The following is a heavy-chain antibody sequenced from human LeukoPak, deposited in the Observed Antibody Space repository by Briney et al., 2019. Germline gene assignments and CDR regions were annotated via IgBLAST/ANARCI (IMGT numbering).Heavy chain of an antibody. Sequence: ASVTVSCKASGYTFTSYGISWVRQAPGQGLEWMGWISAYNGNTNYAQKLQGRVTMTTDTSTSTAYMELRSLRSDDTAVYYCARDPTGDFWSGYPRWFDPWGQGTLVTVSP. D-gene: IGHD3-3*01. CDR3: ARDPTGDFWSGYPRWFDP. V-gene: IGHV1-18*01. CDR1: GYTFTSYG. CDR2: ISAYNGNT. J-gene: IGHJ5*02.